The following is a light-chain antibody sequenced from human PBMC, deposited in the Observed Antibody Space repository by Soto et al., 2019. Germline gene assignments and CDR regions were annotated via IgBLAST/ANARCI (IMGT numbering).Light chain of an antibody. V-gene: IGKV3-20*01. CDR2: GAS. CDR3: QQYGSSPPSWT. CDR1: QIVSSSY. Sequence: ESVLTQSPGTLSLSPGERATLSCRASQIVSSSYLAWYQQKPGQAPRLLIYGASSRATGIPDRFSGSGSGTDFTLTISRLKPEDYAVYYCQQYGSSPPSWTFGQGTKVEIK. J-gene: IGKJ1*01.